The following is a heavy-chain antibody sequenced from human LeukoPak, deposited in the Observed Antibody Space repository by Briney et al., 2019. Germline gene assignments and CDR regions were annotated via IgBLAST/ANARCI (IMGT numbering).Heavy chain of an antibody. J-gene: IGHJ4*02. CDR2: IYSGGST. V-gene: IGHV3-53*01. Sequence: PGGSLRLSCAASGFTVSSNYMSWVRQAPGKGLEWVSVIYSGGSTYYADSVKGRFTISRDNSKNTLYLQMNSLRAEDTAVYYCARTYSSGWYVHWGQGTLVTVSS. D-gene: IGHD6-19*01. CDR1: GFTVSSNY. CDR3: ARTYSSGWYVH.